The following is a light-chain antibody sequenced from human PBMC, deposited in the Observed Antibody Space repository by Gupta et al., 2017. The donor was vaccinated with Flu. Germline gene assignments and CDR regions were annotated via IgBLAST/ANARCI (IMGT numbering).Light chain of an antibody. V-gene: IGLV1-44*01. Sequence: VTISCSGSSSNIESKSVDWYQQLPGRAPTLLIFENNQRPSGVPDRFSGSKAGTSDSPALTVLQSKNEAEDDYSGWADSINSAYVFGTGTKVTVL. CDR3: SGWADSINSAYV. CDR1: SSNIESKS. J-gene: IGLJ1*01. CDR2: ENN.